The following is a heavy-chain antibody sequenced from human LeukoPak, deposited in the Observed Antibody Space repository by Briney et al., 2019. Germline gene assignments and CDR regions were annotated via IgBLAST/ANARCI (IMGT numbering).Heavy chain of an antibody. D-gene: IGHD6-13*01. CDR3: AKSVGDSSSRAVDY. V-gene: IGHV3-23*01. Sequence: QSGGSLRLSCAASGFTFSRYAMSWVRQAPGKGLEWVSTISGSGGSTYYADSVKGRFTISRDNSKNTLYLQVNSLRAEDTAVYYCAKSVGDSSSRAVDYWGQGTLVTVSS. CDR1: GFTFSRYA. CDR2: ISGSGGST. J-gene: IGHJ4*02.